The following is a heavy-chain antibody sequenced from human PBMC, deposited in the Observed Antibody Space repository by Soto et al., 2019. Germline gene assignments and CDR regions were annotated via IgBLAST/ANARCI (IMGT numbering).Heavy chain of an antibody. CDR1: GGSISSYY. J-gene: IGHJ6*03. CDR2: IYYSGST. CDR3: ARGPSSAVRDYYYYYYMDV. Sequence: SETLSLTCTVSGGSISSYYWSWIRQPPGKGLEWIGYIYYSGSTNYNPSPKSRFTNSVATSKNQFSLKLSSVTAADTAVYYCARGPSSAVRDYYYYYYMDVWGKGTTVTVSS. V-gene: IGHV4-59*01. D-gene: IGHD2-15*01.